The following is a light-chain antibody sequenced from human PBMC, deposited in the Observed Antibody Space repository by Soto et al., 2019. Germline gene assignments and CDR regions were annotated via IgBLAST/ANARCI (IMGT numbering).Light chain of an antibody. CDR1: QSVSNN. CDR3: LQYDDWHRT. V-gene: IGKV3-15*01. Sequence: EIVMTQSPAILSVSPGDRATLSCRAGQSVSNNLAWYQQKPGQTPRIVIYGASNRATGVPARFSGSGSGTDFTLTISSLQSEDVAVYYCLQYDDWHRTFGQGTKVDI. J-gene: IGKJ1*01. CDR2: GAS.